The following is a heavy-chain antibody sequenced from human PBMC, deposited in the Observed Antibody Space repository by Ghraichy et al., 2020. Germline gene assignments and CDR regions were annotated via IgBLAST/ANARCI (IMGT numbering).Heavy chain of an antibody. D-gene: IGHD1-7*01. CDR2: INRDGNDK. J-gene: IGHJ4*02. CDR1: GFTFSSHW. Sequence: GGSLRLSCAASGFTFSSHWMSWVRQAPGKGLEWVANINRDGNDKYYMGSVRGRFTISRDNAKNSLYLQMNSLRAEDTAVYHCATNSAWNYGYWGQGNLVTVSS. CDR3: ATNSAWNYGY. V-gene: IGHV3-7*01.